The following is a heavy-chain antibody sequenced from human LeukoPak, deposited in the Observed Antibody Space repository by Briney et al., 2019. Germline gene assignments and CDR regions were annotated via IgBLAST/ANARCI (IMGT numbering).Heavy chain of an antibody. D-gene: IGHD3-22*01. CDR3: AREGYYYDSSADY. J-gene: IGHJ4*02. CDR2: IIPIFGTA. CDR1: GGTFSSYA. Sequence: ASVKVSCKASGGTFSSYAISWVRQAPGQGLEWMGGIIPIFGTANYAQKFQGRVTITADESTSTAFMELSSLRSEDTAVYYCAREGYYYDSSADYWGQGTLVTVSS. V-gene: IGHV1-69*13.